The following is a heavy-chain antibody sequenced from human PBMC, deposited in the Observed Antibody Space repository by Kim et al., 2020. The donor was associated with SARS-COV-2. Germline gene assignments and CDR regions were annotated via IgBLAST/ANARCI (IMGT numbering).Heavy chain of an antibody. CDR1: GFNFSAHA. Sequence: GGSLRLSCAASGFNFSAHAMHWVRQAPGKGLEWVSFVSDGGVNKNNADSVKGRVTVSRDNSRSTLFLHMSRLTSQDTAVYYCAKERTYGSGSVDGFDFWGQGPIVTV. J-gene: IGHJ3*01. CDR2: VSDGGVNK. CDR3: AKERTYGSGSVDGFDF. D-gene: IGHD3-10*01. V-gene: IGHV3-30*04.